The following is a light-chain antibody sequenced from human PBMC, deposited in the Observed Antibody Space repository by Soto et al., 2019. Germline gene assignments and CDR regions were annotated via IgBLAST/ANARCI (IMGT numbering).Light chain of an antibody. CDR3: QQYGSSSIT. J-gene: IGKJ5*01. V-gene: IGKV3-20*01. Sequence: EIVLPKSPATLPLSPGERPTLSGRASQSVSSNLAWYQQKPGQAPRLLIYGASSRATGIPDRFSGSGSGTDFTLTISRLEPEDFAVYYCQQYGSSSITFGQGTRLEI. CDR2: GAS. CDR1: QSVSSN.